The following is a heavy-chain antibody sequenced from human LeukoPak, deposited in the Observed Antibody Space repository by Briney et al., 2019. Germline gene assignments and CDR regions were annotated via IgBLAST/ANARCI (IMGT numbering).Heavy chain of an antibody. V-gene: IGHV1-2*02. CDR1: GYTFIAYY. CDR3: ARKDAGPSSFDY. J-gene: IGHJ4*02. CDR2: INPNSGGT. Sequence: ASVKVSCKASGYTFIAYYMHWVRQAPGQGLEWMGWINPNSGGTNYEQKFQGRVTMTRDTSINTVYLELSSLTSDDTAIYYCARKDAGPSSFDYWGQGSLVTVSS.